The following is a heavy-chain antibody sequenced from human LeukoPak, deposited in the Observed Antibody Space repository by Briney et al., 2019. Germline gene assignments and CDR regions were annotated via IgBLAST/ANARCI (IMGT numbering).Heavy chain of an antibody. Sequence: ASVKVSCKASGYTFTSYDINWVRQATGQGLEWMGWMNPNNGNTGYAQKFQGRVTMTRNTSISTAYMELSSLRSEDTAVHYCARGWGRYQLLWFRELPKRKYGMDVWGQGTTVTVSS. CDR1: GYTFTSYD. CDR3: ARGWGRYQLLWFRELPKRKYGMDV. J-gene: IGHJ6*02. CDR2: MNPNNGNT. V-gene: IGHV1-8*01. D-gene: IGHD2-2*01.